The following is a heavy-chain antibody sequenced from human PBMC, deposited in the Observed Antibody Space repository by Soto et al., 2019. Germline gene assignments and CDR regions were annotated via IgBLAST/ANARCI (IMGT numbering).Heavy chain of an antibody. D-gene: IGHD5-12*01. CDR1: GYTFTGYY. V-gene: IGHV1-2*02. J-gene: IGHJ3*02. CDR3: ARSIVATISSDAFDI. CDR2: INPNSGGT. Sequence: ASVKVSCKASGYTFTGYYMHWVRQAPGQGLEWMGWINPNSGGTNYAQKFQGRVTMTRDTSISTAYMELSRLRSDDTAVYYCARSIVATISSDAFDIWRQGTMFPAS.